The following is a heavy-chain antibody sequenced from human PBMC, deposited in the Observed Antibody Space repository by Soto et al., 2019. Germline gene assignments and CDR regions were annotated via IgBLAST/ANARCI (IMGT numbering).Heavy chain of an antibody. Sequence: GASVKVSCKASGYTFTGYYMHWVRQAPGQGLEWMGGINPNSGGANYAQKFQGWVTITTDASTSTAYMELSRLRSEDTAVYYCARGPRDCSGGSCYSPGWFDPWGQGTLVTVSS. CDR2: INPNSGGA. D-gene: IGHD2-15*01. J-gene: IGHJ5*02. V-gene: IGHV1-2*04. CDR1: GYTFTGYY. CDR3: ARGPRDCSGGSCYSPGWFDP.